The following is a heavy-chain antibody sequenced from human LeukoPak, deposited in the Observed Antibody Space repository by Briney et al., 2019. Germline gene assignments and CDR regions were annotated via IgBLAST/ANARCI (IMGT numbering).Heavy chain of an antibody. CDR1: GGSINSYY. D-gene: IGHD2-2*01. CDR3: ARAPLSSTFDY. V-gene: IGHV4-59*01. Sequence: PSETLSLTCSVSGGSINSYYWSWVRQSPGKGLEWIGCISYRGDTKFNPSLRGRVSMSVDTSKNQFSLKLSSVTAADTAVYYCARAPLSSTFDYWGQGTLVPVSS. J-gene: IGHJ4*02. CDR2: ISYRGDT.